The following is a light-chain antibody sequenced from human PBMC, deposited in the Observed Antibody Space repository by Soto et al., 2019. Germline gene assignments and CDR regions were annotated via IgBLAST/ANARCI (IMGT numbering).Light chain of an antibody. CDR2: DVN. J-gene: IGLJ3*02. CDR3: CSYAGSSTWV. CDR1: SSDVGGYNY. Sequence: QSVLTQPRSVSGSPGQSVTISCTGTSSDVGGYNYVSWYQQHPGKAPKLIIYDVNKRPSGVPDRFSGSKSGNTASLTISGLQADDEADYYCCSYAGSSTWVFGGGTKVTVL. V-gene: IGLV2-11*01.